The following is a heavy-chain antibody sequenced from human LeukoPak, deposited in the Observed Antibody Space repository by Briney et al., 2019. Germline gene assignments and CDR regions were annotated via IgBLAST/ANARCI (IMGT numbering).Heavy chain of an antibody. J-gene: IGHJ4*02. Sequence: GRSLRLSCAASGFTFSSYAMHWVRQAPGKGLEWVAVISYDGSNKYYADSVKGRFTISRDNSKNTLYLQMNSLRAEDTAVYYCARDSSRDGYSYFDYWGQGTLVTVSS. CDR3: ARDSSRDGYSYFDY. D-gene: IGHD5-24*01. CDR1: GFTFSSYA. V-gene: IGHV3-30-3*01. CDR2: ISYDGSNK.